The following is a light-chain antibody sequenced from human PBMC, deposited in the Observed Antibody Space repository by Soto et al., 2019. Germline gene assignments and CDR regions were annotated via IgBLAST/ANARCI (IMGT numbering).Light chain of an antibody. V-gene: IGKV1-39*01. J-gene: IGKJ1*01. CDR1: QSISSY. CDR3: QQSYTTPMWT. Sequence: DIQMTQSPSSLSASVGDRVTITCRASQSISSYLNWYQQKPGKAPKFLIYAASNLQRGVPSRFSGSGSGTDFTLTISSLQPEDFATYFCQQSYTTPMWTFGQVTKVDIK. CDR2: AAS.